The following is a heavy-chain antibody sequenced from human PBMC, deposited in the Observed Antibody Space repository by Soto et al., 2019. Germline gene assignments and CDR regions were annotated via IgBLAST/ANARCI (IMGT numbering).Heavy chain of an antibody. CDR1: GFPFSSYG. Sequence: QAQLVESGGGVVQPGRSLRLSCAASGFPFSSYGMHWVRQATGKGLEWVAVISYDGSNKFYADSVKGRFTISRDNSKNTLYLQVNSLRAEDTAVYYCAKLSPGGYSSSIPYYYYGMDLWGQGTTITVSS. D-gene: IGHD6-6*01. J-gene: IGHJ6*02. CDR2: ISYDGSNK. V-gene: IGHV3-30*18. CDR3: AKLSPGGYSSSIPYYYYGMDL.